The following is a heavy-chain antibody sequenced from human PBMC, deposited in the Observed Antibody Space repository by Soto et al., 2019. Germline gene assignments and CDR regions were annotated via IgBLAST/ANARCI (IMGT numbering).Heavy chain of an antibody. CDR3: LNMALRFVDWSYLYS. V-gene: IGHV3-9*01. D-gene: IGHD3-3*01. J-gene: IGHJ5*01. Sequence: PVGSLRLSSKHSSHSFYEYALHSLRQALVQGLEWVSSISWNSGRNVYADSVKGRFTVSRDNAKNSLYLQLNSLRPAETPNYHSLNMALRFVDWSYLYSWGLETMAT. CDR1: SHSFYEYA. CDR2: ISWNSGRN.